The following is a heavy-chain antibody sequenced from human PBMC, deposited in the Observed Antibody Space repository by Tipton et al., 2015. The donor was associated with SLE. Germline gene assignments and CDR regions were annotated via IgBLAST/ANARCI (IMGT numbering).Heavy chain of an antibody. J-gene: IGHJ4*02. CDR1: GGSISSYY. CDR3: ARVSSSTRYSFPFDF. D-gene: IGHD2-21*01. CDR2: IYYSGNV. Sequence: TLSLTCTVSGGSISSYYWSWFRQPPGKGLEWIGYIYYSGNVNYKASLRSRVTLSIDKFRNQFSMMLTSVTAADTAVYYCARVSSSTRYSFPFDFWGQGVLVTVSA. V-gene: IGHV4-59*12.